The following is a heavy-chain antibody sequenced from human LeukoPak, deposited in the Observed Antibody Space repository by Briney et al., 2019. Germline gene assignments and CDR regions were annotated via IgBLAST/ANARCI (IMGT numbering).Heavy chain of an antibody. J-gene: IGHJ4*02. CDR1: GFTFSSYE. CDR2: ISSSSSTI. D-gene: IGHD2/OR15-2a*01. V-gene: IGHV3-48*03. CDR3: AKDSAKKYDDY. Sequence: PGGSLRLSCAASGFTFSSYEMNWVRQAPGKGLGWVSYISSSSSTIYYADSVKGRFTISRDNAKNSLYLQMNSLRAEDTAVYYCAKDSAKKYDDYWGQGTLVTVSS.